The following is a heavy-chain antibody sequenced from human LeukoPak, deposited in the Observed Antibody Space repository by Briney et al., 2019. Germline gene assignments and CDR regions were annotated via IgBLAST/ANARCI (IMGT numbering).Heavy chain of an antibody. CDR3: ARVLGYSSNSYVGRYFNF. CDR1: GGSFSGYY. CDR2: INHSGST. J-gene: IGHJ4*02. V-gene: IGHV4-34*01. D-gene: IGHD6-13*01. Sequence: EXXXLTCAVYGGSFSGYYWSWIRQSPGKGLEWIGEINHSGSTNYNPSLKSRVTISVDTSKNQFSLRLSSVTAADTAVYYCARVLGYSSNSYVGRYFNFWSQGTLVTVSS.